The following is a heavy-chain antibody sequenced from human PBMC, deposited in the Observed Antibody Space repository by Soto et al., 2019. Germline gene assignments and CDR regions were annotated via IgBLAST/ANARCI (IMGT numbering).Heavy chain of an antibody. V-gene: IGHV1-69*12. Sequence: QVQLVQSGAEVKKPGSSVKVSCKASGGTFSSYAISWVRQAPGQGLEWMGGIIPIFGTANYAQKFQGRVTITADESTSTASMELSSLRSEDTAVYYCAGDNSSSPFNVRFDPWGEGTLVTVSS. CDR1: GGTFSSYA. D-gene: IGHD6-6*01. CDR2: IIPIFGTA. CDR3: AGDNSSSPFNVRFDP. J-gene: IGHJ5*02.